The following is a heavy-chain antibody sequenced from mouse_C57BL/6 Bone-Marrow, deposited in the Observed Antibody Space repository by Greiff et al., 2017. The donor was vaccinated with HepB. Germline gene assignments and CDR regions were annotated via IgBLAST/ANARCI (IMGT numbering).Heavy chain of an antibody. J-gene: IGHJ2*01. CDR2: IFPGSGST. CDR1: GYTFTDYY. CDR3: SRSRRGTAQALFHY. V-gene: IGHV1-75*01. D-gene: IGHD3-2*02. Sequence: QVQLQQSGPELVKPGASVKISCKASGYTFTDYYINWVKQRPGQGLEWIGWIFPGSGSTYYNEKFKGKATLTVDKSSSTAYMLLSSLTSEDSAVYFCSRSRRGTAQALFHYWGDGTTLTVSS.